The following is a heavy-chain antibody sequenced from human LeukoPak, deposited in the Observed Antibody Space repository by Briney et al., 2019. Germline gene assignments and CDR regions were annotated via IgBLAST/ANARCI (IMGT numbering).Heavy chain of an antibody. CDR2: ISCYDGET. D-gene: IGHD2/OR15-2a*01. V-gene: IGHV1-18*04. J-gene: IGHJ5*02. Sequence: ASVKVSCKTSGYTFTDYYMHWVRQAPGQGLEWMGWISCYDGETKYAQKFQGRVTMTTDTSTSTAYMELRSLRSDDTAVYYCAKDPSNSIGRMTWFDPWGQGTLVTVSS. CDR3: AKDPSNSIGRMTWFDP. CDR1: GYTFTDYY.